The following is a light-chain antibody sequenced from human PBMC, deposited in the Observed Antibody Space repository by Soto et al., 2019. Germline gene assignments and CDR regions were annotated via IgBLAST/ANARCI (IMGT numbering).Light chain of an antibody. V-gene: IGLV2-14*01. CDR2: DVS. J-gene: IGLJ1*01. Sequence: QSALTQPASVSGSPGQSITISCTGTSSDVGGYNYVSWYQQQPGKAPKLMIYDVSNRPSGVSNRFSGSKSGNTASLTIYGLQAEDEADYYCSSYTSSSTLYVFGTGTKLTVL. CDR1: SSDVGGYNY. CDR3: SSYTSSSTLYV.